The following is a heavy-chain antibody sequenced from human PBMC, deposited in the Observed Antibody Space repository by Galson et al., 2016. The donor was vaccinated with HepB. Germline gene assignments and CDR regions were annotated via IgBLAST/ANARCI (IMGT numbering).Heavy chain of an antibody. J-gene: IGHJ3*02. Sequence: SCKASGGTFRNYAVSWVRQAPGHGLEWMGGIIPISGTAYYAQKFHDRVTITADESTSTAYMELNSLRSDDTALYYCARPTGGFDFDGFDIWGQGTMVTVSS. CDR2: IIPISGTA. CDR3: ARPTGGFDFDGFDI. D-gene: IGHD5-12*01. CDR1: GGTFRNYA. V-gene: IGHV1-69*01.